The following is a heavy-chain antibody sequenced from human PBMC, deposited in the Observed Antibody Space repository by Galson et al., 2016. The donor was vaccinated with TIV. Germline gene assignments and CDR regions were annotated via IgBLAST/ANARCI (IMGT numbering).Heavy chain of an antibody. V-gene: IGHV3-7*03. D-gene: IGHD4-17*01. CDR2: IKDDGSDN. J-gene: IGHJ4*02. CDR1: GFAFSNYW. Sequence: SLRLSCAASGFAFSNYWMSWVRQAPGKGLEWVANIKDDGSDNNYVDSVWGRFTISRDNSKNTLYLQMSNLRVEDTAVYFCATSTVPNLGDYWGQGVLVTVSS. CDR3: ATSTVPNLGDY.